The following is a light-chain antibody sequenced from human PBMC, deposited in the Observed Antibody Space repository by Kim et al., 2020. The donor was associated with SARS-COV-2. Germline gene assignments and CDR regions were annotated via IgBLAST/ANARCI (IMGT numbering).Light chain of an antibody. CDR2: KAS. CDR1: ESFSSW. CDR3: QQYYISPYT. V-gene: IGKV1-5*03. J-gene: IGKJ2*01. Sequence: DIQMTQSPSTLSASVGDTVTITCRASESFSSWLAWYQQKPGKAPNLLIYKASNLESGVPSRFSGSESGTEFTLTISSLQPDDFATYDCQQYYISPYTFGQGTKLEI.